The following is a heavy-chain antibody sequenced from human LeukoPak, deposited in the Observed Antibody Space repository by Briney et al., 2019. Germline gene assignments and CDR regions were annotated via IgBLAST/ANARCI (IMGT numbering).Heavy chain of an antibody. J-gene: IGHJ6*03. CDR3: ARALCDSWNCAYYYYYYMDV. CDR2: IKQDGSEK. V-gene: IGHV3-7*01. D-gene: IGHD1-7*01. Sequence: GGSLRLSCAASGFTFSSYWMSWVRQAPGKGLEWVANIKQDGSEKYYVDSVKGRFTISRDNAKNSLYLQMSSLRAEDTAVYYCARALCDSWNCAYYYYYYMDVWGKGTTVTVSS. CDR1: GFTFSSYW.